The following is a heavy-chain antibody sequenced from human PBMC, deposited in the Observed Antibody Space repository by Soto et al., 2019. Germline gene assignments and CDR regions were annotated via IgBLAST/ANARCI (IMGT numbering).Heavy chain of an antibody. Sequence: QVQLVQSGPEVKRPGTSVKVSCKASGFSFNSSAVQWVRQARGQRLEWMGWVVVGSGNTNCAQRFKERLTITRDMCTGTAYMEWRRLRSEDTAVYHCAAMRAVTGGYAFDIWGQGTKVNVSS. CDR1: GFSFNSSA. CDR3: AAMRAVTGGYAFDI. V-gene: IGHV1-58*01. J-gene: IGHJ3*02. CDR2: VVVGSGNT. D-gene: IGHD4-17*01.